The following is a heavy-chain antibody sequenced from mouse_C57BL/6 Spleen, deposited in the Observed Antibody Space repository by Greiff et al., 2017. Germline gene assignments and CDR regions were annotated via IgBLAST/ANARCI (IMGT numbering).Heavy chain of an antibody. V-gene: IGHV5-4*01. CDR3: ARDQWYYDSAWCEY. Sequence: EVLLVESGGGLVKPGGSVKLSCEASGFTFSSYAMSWVRQTPGKRLEWVATISPGGSYTYYPDNVKGRFTLSRDNAKNTLYLQMSHLKSEDTAMDYGARDQWYYDSAWCEYWGQGTLVTVSA. CDR1: GFTFSSYA. CDR2: ISPGGSYT. J-gene: IGHJ3*01. D-gene: IGHD1-3*01.